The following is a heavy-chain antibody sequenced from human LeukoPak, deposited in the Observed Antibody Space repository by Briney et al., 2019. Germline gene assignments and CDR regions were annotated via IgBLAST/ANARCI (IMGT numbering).Heavy chain of an antibody. D-gene: IGHD3/OR15-3a*01. CDR3: ARDRDWSFDY. Sequence: GGSLRLSCAASGFTFSDYSLNWVRQAPGKGLEWISYIGSTTSVFSYADSVKGRFTISRDNAKNSLYLQMNSLRAEDTAVYYCARDRDWSFDYWGQGTLVTVSS. J-gene: IGHJ4*02. CDR2: IGSTTSVF. V-gene: IGHV3-48*04. CDR1: GFTFSDYS.